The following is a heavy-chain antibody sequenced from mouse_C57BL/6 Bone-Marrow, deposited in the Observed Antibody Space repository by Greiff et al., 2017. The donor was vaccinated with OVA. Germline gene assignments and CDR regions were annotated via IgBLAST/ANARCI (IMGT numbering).Heavy chain of an antibody. V-gene: IGHV1-81*01. D-gene: IGHD2-3*01. Sequence: QVQLQQSGAELARPGASVKLSCKASGYTFTSHGISWVKQRTGQGLEWIGEIYPRSGNTYYNEKFKGKATLTADKSSSTAYMELRSLTSEDSAVYFCARERIYDGYSAWFAYWGQGTLVTGSA. CDR3: ARERIYDGYSAWFAY. CDR2: IYPRSGNT. CDR1: GYTFTSHG. J-gene: IGHJ3*01.